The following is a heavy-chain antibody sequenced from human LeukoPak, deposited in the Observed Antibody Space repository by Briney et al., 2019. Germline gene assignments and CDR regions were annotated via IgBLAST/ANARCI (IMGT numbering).Heavy chain of an antibody. D-gene: IGHD6-6*01. CDR2: INHSGST. CDR3: ARDHSSSSGVDY. Sequence: SETLSLTCAVYGGSFSGYYWSWIRQPPGKGLEWIGEINHSGSTNYNPSLKSRVTISVDTYKNQFSLKLSSVTAADTAVYYCARDHSSSSGVDYWGQGTLVTVSS. V-gene: IGHV4-34*01. CDR1: GGSFSGYY. J-gene: IGHJ4*02.